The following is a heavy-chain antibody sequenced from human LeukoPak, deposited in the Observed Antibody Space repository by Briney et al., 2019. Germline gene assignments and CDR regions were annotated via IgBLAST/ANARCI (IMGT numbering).Heavy chain of an antibody. J-gene: IGHJ6*03. D-gene: IGHD2-2*01. Sequence: SETLSLTCTVSGGSISSYHWSWIRQPAGKGLEWIGRIYTSGSTNYNPSLKSRVTMSVDTSKNQFSLKLSSVTAADTAVYYCARGFVVPAAISYYYYMDVWGKGTTVTVSS. CDR2: IYTSGST. CDR1: GGSISSYH. CDR3: ARGFVVPAAISYYYYMDV. V-gene: IGHV4-4*07.